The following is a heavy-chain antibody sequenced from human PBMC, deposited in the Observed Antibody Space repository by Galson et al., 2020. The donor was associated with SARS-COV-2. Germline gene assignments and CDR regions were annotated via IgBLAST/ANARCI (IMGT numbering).Heavy chain of an antibody. CDR3: ARGQWMLDY. D-gene: IGHD6-19*01. CDR2: LHSGGST. J-gene: IGHJ4*02. Sequence: GGSLRLSCAVSGFSVGSTYMSWVRQAPGKGLELVSLLHSGGSTDNADSAKGRFTISRDNSMNTLFLQMNSLRAEDTAMYYCARGQWMLDYWGQGVLVTVSS. CDR1: GFSVGSTY. V-gene: IGHV3-53*01.